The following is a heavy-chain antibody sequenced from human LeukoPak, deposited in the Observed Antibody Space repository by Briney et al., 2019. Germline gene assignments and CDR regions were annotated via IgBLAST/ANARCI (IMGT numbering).Heavy chain of an antibody. J-gene: IGHJ4*02. Sequence: PGGSLRLSCAASGFTFSSYAMSWVRQAPGKGLEWVSYISSSSSYIYYADSVKGRFTISRDNAKNSLYLQMNSLRAEDTAVYYCAREKLSDYWGQGTLVTVSS. CDR2: ISSSSSYI. CDR3: AREKLSDY. CDR1: GFTFSSYA. V-gene: IGHV3-21*05. D-gene: IGHD2/OR15-2a*01.